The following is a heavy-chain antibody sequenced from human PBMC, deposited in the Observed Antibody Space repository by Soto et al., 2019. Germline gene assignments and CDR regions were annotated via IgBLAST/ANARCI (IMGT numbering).Heavy chain of an antibody. D-gene: IGHD6-19*01. V-gene: IGHV1-18*01. J-gene: IGHJ6*02. CDR2: ISAYNGNT. CDR1: GYTFTSYG. CDR3: ARDRNREQWLVLYYYYGMDV. Sequence: GASVKVSCKASGYTFTSYGISWVRQAPGQGLEWMGWISAYNGNTNYAQKLQGRVTMTTDTSTSTAYMELRSLRSDDTAVYYCARDRNREQWLVLYYYYGMDVWGQGTTVTVSS.